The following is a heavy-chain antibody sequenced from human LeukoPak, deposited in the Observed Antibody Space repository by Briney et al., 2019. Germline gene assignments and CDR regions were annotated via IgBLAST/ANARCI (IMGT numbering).Heavy chain of an antibody. CDR3: ARVLYYYDSSGYYYVSAFDI. CDR2: IRHDGSNK. CDR1: GFTFSTNG. J-gene: IGHJ3*02. V-gene: IGHV3-30*02. Sequence: GGSLRLSCAAPGFTFSTNGMHWVGKAPGKGLGGVTFIRHDGSNKYYADSVQGRFTISRDNSKNTLYLQMNSLRAEDTAVYYCARVLYYYDSSGYYYVSAFDIWGQGTMVTVSS. D-gene: IGHD3-22*01.